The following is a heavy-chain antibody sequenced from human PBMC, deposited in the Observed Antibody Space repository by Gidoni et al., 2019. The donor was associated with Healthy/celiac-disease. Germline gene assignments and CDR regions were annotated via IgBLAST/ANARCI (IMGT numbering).Heavy chain of an antibody. CDR2: INPNSGGT. CDR1: GYTFTGYY. CDR3: ARQGAGYGATASIDY. Sequence: QVQLVQSGAEVKKPGASVKVSCKASGYTFTGYYMHWVRQAPGQGLEWMGWINPNSGGTNYAQKFQGWVTMTRDTSISTAYMELSRLRSDDTAVYYCARQGAGYGATASIDYWGQGTLVTVSS. D-gene: IGHD1-26*01. V-gene: IGHV1-2*04. J-gene: IGHJ4*02.